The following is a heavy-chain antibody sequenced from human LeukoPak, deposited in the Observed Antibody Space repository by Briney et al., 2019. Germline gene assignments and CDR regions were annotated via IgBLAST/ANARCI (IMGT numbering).Heavy chain of an antibody. CDR2: ISYDGSNK. CDR1: GFTFSSYA. D-gene: IGHD3-16*01. J-gene: IGHJ4*02. CDR3: ASCGRYGY. V-gene: IGHV3-30-3*01. Sequence: GGSLRLSCAASGFTFSSYAMHWVRQAPGKGLEWVAVISYDGSNKYCADSVKGRFTISRDNSKNTLYLQMNSLRAEDTAVYYCASCGRYGYWGQGTLVTVSS.